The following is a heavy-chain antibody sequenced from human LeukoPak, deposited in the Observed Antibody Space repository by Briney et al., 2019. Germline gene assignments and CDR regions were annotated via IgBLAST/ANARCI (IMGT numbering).Heavy chain of an antibody. D-gene: IGHD5-18*01. Sequence: PGRSLRLSCAASGFTFSSYAMHWVRQAPGKGLEWVAVISYDGSNKYYADSVKGRFTISRDNSKNTLYLQMNSLRAEDTAVYYCAREGKRGYSYGPVFDYWGQGTLVTVSS. CDR3: AREGKRGYSYGPVFDY. CDR2: ISYDGSNK. J-gene: IGHJ4*02. CDR1: GFTFSSYA. V-gene: IGHV3-30-3*01.